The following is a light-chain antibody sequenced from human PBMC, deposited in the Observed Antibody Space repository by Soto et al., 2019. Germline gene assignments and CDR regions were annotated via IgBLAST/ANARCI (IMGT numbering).Light chain of an antibody. J-gene: IGLJ1*01. CDR2: DVS. CDR3: SAYTTSIALYV. CDR1: SGDIGGYDY. Sequence: QSALTQPPSASGSPGQSVTISCTGTSGDIGGYDYVSWYQQHPGKAPKLMIYDVSNRPSGVSNRFSGSKSGSTASLTISELQAEDEADYYCSAYTTSIALYVFGAGTKLTVL. V-gene: IGLV2-14*03.